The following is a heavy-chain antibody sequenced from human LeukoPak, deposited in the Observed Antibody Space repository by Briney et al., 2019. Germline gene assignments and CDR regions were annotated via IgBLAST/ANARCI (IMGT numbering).Heavy chain of an antibody. D-gene: IGHD2-15*01. CDR1: GFTFSDFA. CDR2: ITTSGEST. J-gene: IGHJ4*02. CDR3: AKRLSRGYYGKLIFDY. Sequence: PGGSLRLSCAPSGFTFSDFAMSWVRQSPGKGLEWDSSITTSGESTYYADSVKGRFAISRDNSGSTLYLQMNSLRIEDSAVYYCAKRLSRGYYGKLIFDYWGQGALVTVSS. V-gene: IGHV3-23*01.